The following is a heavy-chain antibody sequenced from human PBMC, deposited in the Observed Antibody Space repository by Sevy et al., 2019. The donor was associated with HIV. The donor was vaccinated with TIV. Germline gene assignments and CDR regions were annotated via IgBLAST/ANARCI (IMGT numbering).Heavy chain of an antibody. CDR1: GFTFSNYW. Sequence: GGSLRLSCAASGFTFSNYWMSWVRQAPGKGLEWVANIKRDGSEKYYVASVKGRFTISRDNAKTSLYLQMNSQRAEDTAVYYCARDCSSATCLWGLDVWGQGTTVTVSS. D-gene: IGHD2-2*01. J-gene: IGHJ6*02. CDR3: ARDCSSATCLWGLDV. V-gene: IGHV3-7*03. CDR2: IKRDGSEK.